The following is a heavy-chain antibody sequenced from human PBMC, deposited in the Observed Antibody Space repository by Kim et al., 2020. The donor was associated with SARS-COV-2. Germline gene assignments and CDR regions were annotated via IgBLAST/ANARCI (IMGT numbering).Heavy chain of an antibody. D-gene: IGHD1-26*01. Sequence: LKSRVTISVDTSKNQFSLKLSSVTAADTAVYYCARRGSQGELLGPYYFDYWGQGTLVTVSS. J-gene: IGHJ4*02. CDR3: ARRGSQGELLGPYYFDY. V-gene: IGHV4-31*02.